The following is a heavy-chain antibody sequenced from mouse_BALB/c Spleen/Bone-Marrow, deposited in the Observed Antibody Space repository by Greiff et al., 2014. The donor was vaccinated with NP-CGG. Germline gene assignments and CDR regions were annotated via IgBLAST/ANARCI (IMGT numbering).Heavy chain of an antibody. CDR3: ARGLLQYYYAVDY. CDR1: GFKIKDTY. V-gene: IGHV14-3*02. CDR2: IDPANGNT. Sequence: VQLQQSGAELVKPGASVKLFCTASGFKIKDTYMHWGKQRPEKGLEWIGRIDPANGNTKYDPKFQGKATITAETSSNTAYLQLSSLTSEDTAVYYCARGLLQYYYAVDYWGQGTSVTVSS. D-gene: IGHD2-3*01. J-gene: IGHJ4*01.